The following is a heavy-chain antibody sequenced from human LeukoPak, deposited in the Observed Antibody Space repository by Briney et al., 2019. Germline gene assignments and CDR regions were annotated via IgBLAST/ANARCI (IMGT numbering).Heavy chain of an antibody. CDR2: INTDGSST. CDR3: ARAHIAARSRPAGF. D-gene: IGHD6-13*01. Sequence: GRSLRLSCAASGFTFDDYAMHWVRQAPGKGLVWVSRINTDGSSTSYADSVKGRFTISRDNAKNTLYLQMNSLSAEDTAVYYCARAHIAARSRPAGFWGQGTLVTVSS. V-gene: IGHV3-74*01. CDR1: GFTFDDYA. J-gene: IGHJ4*02.